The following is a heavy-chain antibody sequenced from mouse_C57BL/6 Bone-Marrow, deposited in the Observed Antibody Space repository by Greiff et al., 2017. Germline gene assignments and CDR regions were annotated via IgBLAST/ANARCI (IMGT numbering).Heavy chain of an antibody. V-gene: IGHV1-26*01. CDR2: INPNYGGT. J-gene: IGHJ3*01. CDR3: ASDGYYPPWCAY. D-gene: IGHD2-3*01. CDR1: GYTFTDYY. Sequence: VQLQQSGPELVKPGASVKISCKASGYTFTDYYMNWVKQSHGTSLEWIGDINPNYGGTSYTQKFKGKATLTVDKSSRTTYLELSILTSEDSVVYYCASDGYYPPWCAYWRQGTLVTVSA.